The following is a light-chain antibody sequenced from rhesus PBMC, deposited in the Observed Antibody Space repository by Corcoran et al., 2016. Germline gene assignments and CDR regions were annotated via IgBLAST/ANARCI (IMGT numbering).Light chain of an antibody. V-gene: IGKV1-28*02. CDR2: AAS. Sequence: DIQMTQSPSSLSASGGDTVTITCRASQGISSYLNWFQQKQGKDPKLLIYAASSLESGVPSRFSGRGSGTECTLTISSLQPEDFASYNCLQHNSSPRTFGQGTKVELK. J-gene: IGKJ1*01. CDR3: LQHNSSPRT. CDR1: QGISSY.